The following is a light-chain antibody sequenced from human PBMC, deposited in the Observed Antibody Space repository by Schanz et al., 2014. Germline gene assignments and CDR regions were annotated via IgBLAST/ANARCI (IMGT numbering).Light chain of an antibody. CDR1: QSVNSY. CDR2: DAS. CDR3: QQYYSNPRT. V-gene: IGKV3D-15*01. Sequence: EIVLTQSPVTLSLYPGERATLSCRASQSVNSYLAWYQQKPGLAPRLLIYDASNRATGIPARFSGSGSGTQFTLTITSLQSEDFAVYYCQQYYSNPRTFGQGTKVEIK. J-gene: IGKJ1*01.